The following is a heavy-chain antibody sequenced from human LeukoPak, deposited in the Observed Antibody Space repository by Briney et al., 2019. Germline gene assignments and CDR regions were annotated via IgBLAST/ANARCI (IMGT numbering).Heavy chain of an antibody. CDR1: GGSISYYY. CDR3: ARGDDSSGQGY. CDR2: ISTSGST. Sequence: PSDTLSLTCTVSGGSISYYYWSWIRQPAGKGLEWIGRISTSGSTNCNPSLKSRVTMSVDTSKNQFSLKLSSVTAADTAVSYCARGDDSSGQGYWGQGALVTVSS. V-gene: IGHV4-4*07. J-gene: IGHJ4*02. D-gene: IGHD3-22*01.